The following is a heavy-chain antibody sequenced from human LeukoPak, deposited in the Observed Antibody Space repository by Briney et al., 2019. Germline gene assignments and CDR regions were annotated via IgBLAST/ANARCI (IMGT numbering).Heavy chain of an antibody. J-gene: IGHJ5*02. CDR3: ASLDTAKQPLANH. CDR1: GLTVSNHW. V-gene: IGHV3-7*03. CDR2: IREERGQE. D-gene: IGHD5-18*01. Sequence: GGSLRLSCVASGLTVSNHWMSWVRQAPGKGLEWVANIREERGQEYYVDSVKGRFTISKNSAKNSLYLQMNTLRVEDMAMYYCASLDTAKQPLANHWGQGTLVTVSS.